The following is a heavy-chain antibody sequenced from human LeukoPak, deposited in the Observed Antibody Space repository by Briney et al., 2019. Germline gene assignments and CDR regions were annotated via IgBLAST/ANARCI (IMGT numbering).Heavy chain of an antibody. CDR2: IYYSGST. Sequence: SETLSLTCTVSGGSISSYYWSWIRQPPGKGLEWIGYIYYSGSTNYNPSLKSRVTISVDTSKNQFSLKLSSVTAADTAVYYCAKAFPLRGYCSSNSCSQCYFNYWGQGTLVTVSS. CDR1: GGSISSYY. D-gene: IGHD2-2*01. CDR3: AKAFPLRGYCSSNSCSQCYFNY. V-gene: IGHV4-59*01. J-gene: IGHJ4*02.